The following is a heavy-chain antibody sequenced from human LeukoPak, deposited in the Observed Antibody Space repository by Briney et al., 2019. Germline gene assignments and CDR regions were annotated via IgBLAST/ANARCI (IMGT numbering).Heavy chain of an antibody. J-gene: IGHJ4*02. Sequence: ASVKVSCKASGGTFSSYAISWVRQAPGQGLEWMGGIIPIFGTANYAQKFQGRVTITADESTSTAYIELSSLRSEDTAVYYCARPEADFWSGYFLYWGQGTLVTVSS. V-gene: IGHV1-69*13. CDR2: IIPIFGTA. CDR1: GGTFSSYA. D-gene: IGHD3-3*01. CDR3: ARPEADFWSGYFLY.